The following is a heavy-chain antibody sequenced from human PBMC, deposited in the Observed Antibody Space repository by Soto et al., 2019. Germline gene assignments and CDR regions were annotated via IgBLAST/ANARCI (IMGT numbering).Heavy chain of an antibody. D-gene: IGHD2-15*01. Sequence: TGGSLRLSCAASGFTFDDYAMHWVRQAPGKGLEWVSGISWNSGSIGYADSVKGRFTISRDNAKNSLYLQMNSLRAEDTALYYCAAVAANMYFQHWGQGTLVTVSS. CDR1: GFTFDDYA. CDR3: AAVAANMYFQH. J-gene: IGHJ1*01. CDR2: ISWNSGSI. V-gene: IGHV3-9*01.